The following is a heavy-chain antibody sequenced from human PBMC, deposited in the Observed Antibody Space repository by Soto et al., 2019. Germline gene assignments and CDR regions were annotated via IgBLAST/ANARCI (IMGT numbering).Heavy chain of an antibody. V-gene: IGHV3-23*01. J-gene: IGHJ3*02. Sequence: EVQVLESGGGLVQPGGSLRLSCEGSGFTVSSHAMTWIRQAPGKGPEWVSTVTADGGTYYADSVKGRFAMSRDTSANTLYLQMNGLGAEDTAAYYCAPHVSCSGGSCQYDAFAIRGQGTMVTVSS. D-gene: IGHD2-15*01. CDR2: VTADGGT. CDR3: APHVSCSGGSCQYDAFAI. CDR1: GFTVSSHA.